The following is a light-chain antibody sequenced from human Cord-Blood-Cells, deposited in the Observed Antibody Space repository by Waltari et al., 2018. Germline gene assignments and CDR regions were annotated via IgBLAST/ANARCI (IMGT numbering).Light chain of an antibody. J-gene: IGLJ2*01. CDR2: YDS. Sequence: SYVLTQPPSVSVAPGKTARITCGGNNIGSKSVHWYQQKPGQAPVLVIYYDSDRPSGIPERFSGSNSENTATLTISRVEAGDEADYYCQVWDSSSDHVVFGGGTKLTVL. CDR1: NIGSKS. CDR3: QVWDSSSDHVV. V-gene: IGLV3-21*04.